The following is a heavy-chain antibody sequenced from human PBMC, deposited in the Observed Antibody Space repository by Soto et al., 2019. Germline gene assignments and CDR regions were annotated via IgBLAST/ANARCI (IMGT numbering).Heavy chain of an antibody. V-gene: IGHV1-3*01. CDR1: GYTALSYA. Sequence: ASVKVSCKASGYTALSYAFHWVRQAPGQGPERLGWINAGVDGTIYSQRFQGRVKNNRDTTANTDYIEVNSLTTEDTAVYYCAREVQGVTSFDYWGQGTLVTVSS. J-gene: IGHJ4*02. CDR2: INAGVDGT. D-gene: IGHD3-10*01. CDR3: AREVQGVTSFDY.